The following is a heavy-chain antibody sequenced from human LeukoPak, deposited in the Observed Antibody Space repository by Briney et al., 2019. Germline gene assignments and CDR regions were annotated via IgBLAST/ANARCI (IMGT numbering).Heavy chain of an antibody. D-gene: IGHD2-8*01. Sequence: GGSLRLSCAASGFTFSSYAMSWVRQAPGKGLEWVSVTYSGGSTYYADSVKGRFTISRDNSKNTLYLQMNSLRAEDTAVYYCARDLMGTDWGQGTLVTVSS. CDR1: GFTFSSYA. V-gene: IGHV3-66*01. J-gene: IGHJ4*02. CDR2: TYSGGST. CDR3: ARDLMGTD.